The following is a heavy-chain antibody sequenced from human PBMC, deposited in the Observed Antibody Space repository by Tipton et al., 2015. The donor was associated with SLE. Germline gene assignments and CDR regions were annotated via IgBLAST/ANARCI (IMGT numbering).Heavy chain of an antibody. CDR3: ARDQDPYLAVAGPGYFQH. D-gene: IGHD6-19*01. J-gene: IGHJ1*01. CDR1: GFTVSSNY. Sequence: SLRLSCAAPGFTVSSNYMSWVRQAPGKGLEWVSVIYSGGSTYYADSVRGRFTISRDNSKNTLYLQMNSLRAEDTAVYYCARDQDPYLAVAGPGYFQHWGQGTLVTVSS. V-gene: IGHV3-53*05. CDR2: IYSGGST.